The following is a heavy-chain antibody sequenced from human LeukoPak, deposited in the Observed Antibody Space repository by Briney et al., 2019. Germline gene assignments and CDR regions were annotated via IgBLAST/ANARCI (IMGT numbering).Heavy chain of an antibody. CDR2: ISAYNGNT. D-gene: IGHD2-15*01. CDR3: ARVIADIVVVVAATRGSYFDP. J-gene: IGHJ5*02. CDR1: GYTFTSYG. Sequence: ASVKVSCXASGYTFTSYGISWVRQARGQGLEWMGWISAYNGNTNYAQKLQGRVTMTTDTATSTAYMELRSLRSDDTAVYYCARVIADIVVVVAATRGSYFDPWGQGTLVTVSS. V-gene: IGHV1-18*01.